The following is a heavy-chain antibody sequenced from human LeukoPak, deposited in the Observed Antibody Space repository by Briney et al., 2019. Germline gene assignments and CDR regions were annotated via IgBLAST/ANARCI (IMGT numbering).Heavy chain of an antibody. D-gene: IGHD1-26*01. V-gene: IGHV3-33*01. CDR2: IWYDGSNK. CDR1: GFTFSSYG. J-gene: IGHJ4*02. CDR3: ARDRSGIDY. Sequence: GRSLRLSCAASGFTFSSYGMHWVRQAPGKGLEWVAVIWYDGSNKYYADAVKGRFTISRDNSKNTLYLQMYSLRAEDTAVYYCARDRSGIDYWGQGTLVTVSS.